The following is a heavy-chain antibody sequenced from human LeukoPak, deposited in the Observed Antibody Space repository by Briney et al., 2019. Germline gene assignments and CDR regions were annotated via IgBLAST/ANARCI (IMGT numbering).Heavy chain of an antibody. CDR1: GYTFTSYG. D-gene: IGHD3-3*01. Sequence: EASVKVSCKASGYTFTSYGISWVRQAPGQGLEWMGWISAYNGNTNYAQKLQGRVTMTTGTSTSTAYMELRSLRSDDTAVYYCARGISDFWSGFSENYYYYMDVWGKGITVTVSS. CDR3: ARGISDFWSGFSENYYYYMDV. CDR2: ISAYNGNT. J-gene: IGHJ6*03. V-gene: IGHV1-18*01.